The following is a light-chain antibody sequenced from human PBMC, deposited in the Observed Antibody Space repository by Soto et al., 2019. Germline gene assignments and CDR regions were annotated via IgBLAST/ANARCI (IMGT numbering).Light chain of an antibody. CDR1: RDVNSGL. J-gene: IGKJ5*01. CDR2: GAS. CDR3: QRYGSATST. Sequence: EIVLTQSPGTLSLSPGERATLSCRASRDVNSGLLAWYQQKPGQAPRLLIDGASSRATGIPDRFSGSGSGTDFTLTISRLEPEDFALYHCQRYGSATSTFGQGTRLDIK. V-gene: IGKV3-20*01.